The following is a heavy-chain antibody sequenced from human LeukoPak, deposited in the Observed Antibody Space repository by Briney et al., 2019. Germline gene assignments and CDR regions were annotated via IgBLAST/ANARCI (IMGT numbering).Heavy chain of an antibody. CDR2: INPNSGGT. Sequence: ASVTVSCKASGYTFTGYYMHWVRQAPGQGLEGMGWINPNSGGTNYAQKFQGWVTMTRDTSISTAYMELSRLRSDDTAVYYCARVRAGSGWDYWGQGTLVTVSS. CDR1: GYTFTGYY. CDR3: ARVRAGSGWDY. V-gene: IGHV1-2*04. D-gene: IGHD6-19*01. J-gene: IGHJ4*02.